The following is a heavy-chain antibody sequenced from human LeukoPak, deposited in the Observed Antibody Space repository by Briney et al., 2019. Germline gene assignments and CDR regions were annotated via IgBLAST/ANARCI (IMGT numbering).Heavy chain of an antibody. J-gene: IGHJ4*02. Sequence: PSESLSLTCTVSGGSISSSSYCWGWIRQPPGKGLEWIGSIYYSGSTYYNPSPKSRVTISVDTSKNQFSLKLSSVTAADTAVYYCANTLPYDSSGYYDYWGQGTLVTVSS. D-gene: IGHD3-22*01. CDR3: ANTLPYDSSGYYDY. CDR1: GGSISSSSYC. CDR2: IYYSGST. V-gene: IGHV4-39*01.